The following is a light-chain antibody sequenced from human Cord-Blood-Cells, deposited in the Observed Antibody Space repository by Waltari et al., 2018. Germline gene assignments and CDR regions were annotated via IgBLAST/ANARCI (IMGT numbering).Light chain of an antibody. CDR2: DVS. V-gene: IGLV2-14*01. J-gene: IGLJ2*01. CDR3: SSYTSSSTVV. Sequence: QSALTQPASVSGPPGQSMTISCTGTSSDVGGYNYVSWYQQHPGKAPQLRIYDVSNRPSGVSNRFSGSKSGNTASLTISGLQAEDEADYYCSSYTSSSTVVFGGGTKLTVL. CDR1: SSDVGGYNY.